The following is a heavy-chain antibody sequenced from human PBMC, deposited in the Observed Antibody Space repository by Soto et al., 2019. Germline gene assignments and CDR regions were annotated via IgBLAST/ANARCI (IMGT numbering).Heavy chain of an antibody. CDR1: GGSINSYY. CDR3: ARGGGWLPEY. J-gene: IGHJ4*02. Sequence: QVQLQESGPGLVKPSETLSLTCTVSGGSINSYYWSWIRQPPGKGLEWVGNIHSSGSTTDNPSLKSRVTKSVDTPKSQFSWNLSSMTVSDTAVYYCARGGGWLPEYWGQGTRVTVSS. D-gene: IGHD5-12*01. V-gene: IGHV4-59*01. CDR2: IHSSGST.